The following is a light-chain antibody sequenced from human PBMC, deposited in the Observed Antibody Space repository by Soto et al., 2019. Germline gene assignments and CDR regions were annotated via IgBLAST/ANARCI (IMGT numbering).Light chain of an antibody. CDR2: DAS. V-gene: IGKV1-5*01. CDR3: QQYNSYS. Sequence: TQLTQSPSSLSASVGDRVTITCRASQSISSWLAWYQQKPGKAPKLLIYDASSLESGVPSRFSGSGSGTEFTLTISSLQPDDFATYYCQQYNSYSFGQGTRREIK. CDR1: QSISSW. J-gene: IGKJ5*01.